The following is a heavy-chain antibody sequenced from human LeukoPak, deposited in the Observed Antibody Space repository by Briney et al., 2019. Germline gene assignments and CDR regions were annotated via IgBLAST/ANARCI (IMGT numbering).Heavy chain of an antibody. Sequence: ASVKVSCKASGYTFTGYYMHWVRQAPGQGLEWMGWINPNSGGTNYAQKFQGRVTMTRDTSISTAYMELSRLRSDGTAVYYCALGRSSGWYYFDYWGQGTLVTVSS. CDR3: ALGRSSGWYYFDY. CDR2: INPNSGGT. D-gene: IGHD6-19*01. CDR1: GYTFTGYY. J-gene: IGHJ4*02. V-gene: IGHV1-2*02.